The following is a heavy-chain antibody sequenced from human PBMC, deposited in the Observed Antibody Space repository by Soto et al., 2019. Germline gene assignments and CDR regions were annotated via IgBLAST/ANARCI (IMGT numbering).Heavy chain of an antibody. CDR1: GYNFDNYG. Sequence: ASVKVSCKASGYNFDNYGVNWLRQAPGQGPEWMGWISGRNGKTKYAQKFQERVTMTTDMSTSTAYMELSSLRPEDTAVYYCAADFYYDSSGYYFLFDYWGQGTLVTVSS. D-gene: IGHD3-22*01. CDR2: ISGRNGKT. J-gene: IGHJ4*02. CDR3: AADFYYDSSGYYFLFDY. V-gene: IGHV1-18*01.